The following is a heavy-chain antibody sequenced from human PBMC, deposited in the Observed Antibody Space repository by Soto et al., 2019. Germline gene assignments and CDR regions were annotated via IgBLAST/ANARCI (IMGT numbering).Heavy chain of an antibody. CDR2: ISGSGGST. D-gene: IGHD3-3*02. J-gene: IGHJ3*02. CDR3: AKDLSPAQKTHDAFDI. V-gene: IGHV3-23*01. Sequence: GGSLRLSCAASGFTFSSYAMSWVRQAPGKGLEWVSAISGSGGSTYYADSVKGRFTISRDNSKNTLYLQMNSLRAEDTAVYYCAKDLSPAQKTHDAFDIWGQGTMVTVSS. CDR1: GFTFSSYA.